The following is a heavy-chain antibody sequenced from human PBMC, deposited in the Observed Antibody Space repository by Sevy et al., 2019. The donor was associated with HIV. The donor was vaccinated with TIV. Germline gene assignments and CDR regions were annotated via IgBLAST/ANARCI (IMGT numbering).Heavy chain of an antibody. Sequence: GGSLRLSCAASGFTFSSYAMHWVRQAPGKGLEWVAVISYDGSNKYYADSVKGRFTISRDNSKNTLYLQMNSLRAEDTAVYYCVSDVDAGGWYRYYYSYGMDLWGQGTTVTVSS. V-gene: IGHV3-30*04. J-gene: IGHJ6*01. CDR1: GFTFSSYA. CDR2: ISYDGSNK. CDR3: VSDVDAGGWYRYYYSYGMDL. D-gene: IGHD6-19*01.